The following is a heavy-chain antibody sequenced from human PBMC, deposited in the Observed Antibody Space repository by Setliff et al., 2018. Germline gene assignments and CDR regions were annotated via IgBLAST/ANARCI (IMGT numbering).Heavy chain of an antibody. CDR2: IYYTGST. D-gene: IGHD6-13*01. V-gene: IGHV4-59*12. CDR1: GGSLNSYY. J-gene: IGHJ4*02. CDR3: ARGRIAAALYYFDY. Sequence: SETLSLTCTVSGGSLNSYYWSWIRQPPGKGLEWIGYIYYTGSTNYNPSLKSRVTISVDTSKNQFSLKLSSVTAADTAVYYCARGRIAAALYYFDYWGQGTLVTVSS.